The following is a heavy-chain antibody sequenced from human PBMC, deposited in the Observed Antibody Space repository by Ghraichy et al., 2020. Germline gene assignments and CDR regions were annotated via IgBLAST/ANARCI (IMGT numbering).Heavy chain of an antibody. CDR3: ARTPLGYCSSTSCYRFDY. CDR2: IIPIFGTA. V-gene: IGHV1-69*13. Sequence: SVKVSCKASGGTFSSYAISWVRQAPGQGLEWMGGIIPIFGTANYAQKFQGRVTITADESTSTAYMELSSLRSEDTAVYYCARTPLGYCSSTSCYRFDYWGQGTLVTVSS. D-gene: IGHD2-2*01. CDR1: GGTFSSYA. J-gene: IGHJ4*02.